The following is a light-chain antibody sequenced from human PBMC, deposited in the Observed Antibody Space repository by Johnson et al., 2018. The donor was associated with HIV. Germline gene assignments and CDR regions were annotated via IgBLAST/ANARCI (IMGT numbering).Light chain of an antibody. Sequence: QSALTQPPSVSAAPGQKVNISCSGNSSNIENYFVSWYQQLPGAAPRLLIYENNKRPSGIPDRFSGSKSGTSATLGITGLQTGDEADYYCGTWDTSLSAGVFGPGTKVSVL. CDR2: ENN. V-gene: IGLV1-51*02. CDR3: GTWDTSLSAGV. CDR1: SSNIENYF. J-gene: IGLJ1*01.